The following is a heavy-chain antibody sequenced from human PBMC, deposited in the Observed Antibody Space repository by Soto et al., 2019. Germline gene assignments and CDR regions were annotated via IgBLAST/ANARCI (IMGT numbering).Heavy chain of an antibody. CDR3: AREKTGDLTFFDS. J-gene: IGHJ4*02. V-gene: IGHV4-61*01. Sequence: SETLSLTCTVSCGSVSSGSYFWSWIRQPPGKGLEWLGYIYYTGNTNYNPSLKSRLTISVDSSKNQFSLKLSSVTAADTAVYYCAREKTGDLTFFDSWGQGTLVTVSS. CDR2: IYYTGNT. D-gene: IGHD3-16*01. CDR1: CGSVSSGSYF.